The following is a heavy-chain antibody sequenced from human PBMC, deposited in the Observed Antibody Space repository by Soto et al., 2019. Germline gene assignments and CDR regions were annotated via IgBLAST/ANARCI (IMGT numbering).Heavy chain of an antibody. CDR3: ARYSSGHSP. J-gene: IGHJ5*02. V-gene: IGHV4-61*01. D-gene: IGHD6-19*01. Sequence: SETLSLTCSVSGGSVSTDSYYWSWIRQPPGKGLEWIAYIYYSGRTNYNPSLKSRVTISLDTSKNQFSLKLSSVTTADTAVYYCARYSSGHSPWGQGTLVTVPQ. CDR1: GGSVSTDSYY. CDR2: IYYSGRT.